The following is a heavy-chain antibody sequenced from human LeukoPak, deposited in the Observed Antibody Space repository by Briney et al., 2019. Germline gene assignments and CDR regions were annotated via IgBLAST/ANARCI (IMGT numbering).Heavy chain of an antibody. D-gene: IGHD2/OR15-2a*01. Sequence: SQTLSLTCTVSGASIGSGDSISSGDYYWTWIRQPPGKALEWIGYVYYSGRAYYNPSLKSRLTISPDSSKNQLTLTCITVSASDTAVYYCARDFPPDDHWGQGTLVTVSS. V-gene: IGHV4-30-4*01. CDR2: VYYSGRA. CDR1: GASIGSGDSISSGDYY. CDR3: ARDFPPDDH. J-gene: IGHJ4*02.